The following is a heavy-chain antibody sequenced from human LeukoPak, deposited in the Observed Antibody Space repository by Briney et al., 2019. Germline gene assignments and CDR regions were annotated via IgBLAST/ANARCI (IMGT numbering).Heavy chain of an antibody. D-gene: IGHD3-22*01. CDR1: GGSFSGYY. J-gene: IGHJ4*02. Sequence: SETLSLTCAVYGGSFSGYYWSWIRQPPGKGLEWIGEINHSGSTNYNPSLKSRVTISVDTSKNQFYLKPSSVTAADTAVYYCASSAPPRPYYYDSSGYYYEAYWGQGTLVTVSS. CDR3: ASSAPPRPYYYDSSGYYYEAY. CDR2: INHSGST. V-gene: IGHV4-34*01.